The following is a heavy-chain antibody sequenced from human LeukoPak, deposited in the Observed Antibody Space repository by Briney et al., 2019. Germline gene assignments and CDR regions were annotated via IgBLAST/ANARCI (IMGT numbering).Heavy chain of an antibody. J-gene: IGHJ6*02. CDR2: IRSKANSYAT. Sequence: GGSLKLSCAASGFTSSGSAMHWVRQASGKGLEWVGRIRSKANSYATAYAASVKGRFTISRDDSKNTAYLQMNSLKTEDTAVYYCTRHDHYYGSGSYYGMDVWGQGTTVTVSS. D-gene: IGHD3-10*01. CDR3: TRHDHYYGSGSYYGMDV. V-gene: IGHV3-73*01. CDR1: GFTSSGSA.